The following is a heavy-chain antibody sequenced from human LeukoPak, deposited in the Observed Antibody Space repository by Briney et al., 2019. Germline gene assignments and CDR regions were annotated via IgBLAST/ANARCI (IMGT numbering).Heavy chain of an antibody. J-gene: IGHJ5*02. CDR1: GGSISSGDYY. CDR3: ARDAPYCGGDCHNWFDP. Sequence: PSQTLSLTCTVSGGSISSGDYYWSWIRQPPGKGLEWIGYIYYSGSTYYNPSLKSRVTISEDTSKNQFSLKLSSVTAADTAVYYCARDAPYCGGDCHNWFDPWGQGTLVTVSS. CDR2: IYYSGST. V-gene: IGHV4-30-4*01. D-gene: IGHD2-21*02.